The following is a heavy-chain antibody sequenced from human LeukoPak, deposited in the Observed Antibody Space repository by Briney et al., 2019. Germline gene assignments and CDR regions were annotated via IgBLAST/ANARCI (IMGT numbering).Heavy chain of an antibody. CDR2: ISAYTGNA. J-gene: IGHJ5*02. Sequence: ASVKVSRKSSVYSFSSFGITWVRQAPGQGLEWMGWISAYTGNAEYAQKFQGRVTLTTDTSTNTAYMELGSLMSDDTAVYYCARYRLSDSPINWFDPWGQGTLVTVSS. CDR1: VYSFSSFG. CDR3: ARYRLSDSPINWFDP. D-gene: IGHD3-22*01. V-gene: IGHV1-18*01.